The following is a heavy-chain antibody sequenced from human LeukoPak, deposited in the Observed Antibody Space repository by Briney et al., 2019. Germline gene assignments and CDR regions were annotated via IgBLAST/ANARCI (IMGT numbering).Heavy chain of an antibody. CDR1: GFTFTNYE. Sequence: GGSLRLSCAASGFTFTNYEMSWVRQAPGKGPEWLSSISGSGDSVFYADSVKGRFTISRDNSLNTLHLQMNSLRAEDTAFYYCGKGNTASRPGFVDWGQGTLVTVSS. CDR2: ISGSGDSV. J-gene: IGHJ4*02. CDR3: GKGNTASRPGFVD. D-gene: IGHD5-18*01. V-gene: IGHV3-23*01.